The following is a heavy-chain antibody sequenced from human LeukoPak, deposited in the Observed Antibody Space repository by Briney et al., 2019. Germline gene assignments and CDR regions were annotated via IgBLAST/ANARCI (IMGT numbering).Heavy chain of an antibody. D-gene: IGHD3-10*01. CDR3: ARDRTYGSGSYSFDY. CDR2: ISTSSSYI. Sequence: GGSLRLSCAASGSTFSSYSMNWVRQAPGKGLEWVSSISTSSSYIYYADSVKGRFTISRDNAKNSLYLQMNSLRAEDTAVYYCARDRTYGSGSYSFDYWGQGTLVTVSS. J-gene: IGHJ4*02. CDR1: GSTFSSYS. V-gene: IGHV3-21*01.